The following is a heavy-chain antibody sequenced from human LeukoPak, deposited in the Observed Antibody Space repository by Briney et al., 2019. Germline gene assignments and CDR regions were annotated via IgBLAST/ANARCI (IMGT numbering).Heavy chain of an antibody. CDR2: ISYDGSNK. D-gene: IGHD3-9*01. V-gene: IGHV3-30-3*01. J-gene: IGHJ6*02. Sequence: GGSLRLSCAASGFTFSNFWMHWVRQAPGKGLEWVAVISYDGSNKYYADSVKGRFTISRDNSKNTLYLQMNSLRAEDTAVYYCARDLWDDILTGYQAHYYGMDVWGQGTTVTVSS. CDR3: ARDLWDDILTGYQAHYYGMDV. CDR1: GFTFSNFW.